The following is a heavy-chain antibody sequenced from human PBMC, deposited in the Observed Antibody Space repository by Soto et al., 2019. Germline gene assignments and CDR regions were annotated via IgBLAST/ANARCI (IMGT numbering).Heavy chain of an antibody. V-gene: IGHV3-30-3*01. CDR3: ARGGYDFWSGYPHYYYGMDV. CDR1: GFTFSSYA. J-gene: IGHJ6*02. Sequence: QVQLVESGGGVVQPGRSLRLSCAASGFTFSSYAMHWVRQAPGKGLEWVAVISYDGSNKYYADSVKGRFTISRDNSKNTXYXXMNRLRAEDTAVYYCARGGYDFWSGYPHYYYGMDVWGQGTTVTVSS. CDR2: ISYDGSNK. D-gene: IGHD3-3*01.